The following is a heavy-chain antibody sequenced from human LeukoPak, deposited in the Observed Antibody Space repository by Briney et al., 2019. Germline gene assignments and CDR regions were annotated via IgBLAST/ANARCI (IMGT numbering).Heavy chain of an antibody. Sequence: SETLSLTCTVSGGSISSYYWSWIRQPPGKGLEWIGYIYYSGSTNYNPSLKSRVTISVQTSKNQFSLKLSSVTAADTAVYYCARGLNRNDYGDYGYWGQGTLVTVSS. CDR1: GGSISSYY. V-gene: IGHV4-59*01. CDR3: ARGLNRNDYGDYGY. J-gene: IGHJ4*02. CDR2: IYYSGST. D-gene: IGHD4-17*01.